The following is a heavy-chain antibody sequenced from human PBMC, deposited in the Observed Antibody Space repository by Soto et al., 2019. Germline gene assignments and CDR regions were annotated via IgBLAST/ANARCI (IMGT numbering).Heavy chain of an antibody. Sequence: EVQLVESGGDLVQPGRSLRLSCAASGFSFGDYAMHWVRQAPGKGLEWVSGISWKSGSICYADSVKGRFTISRDNAKKSLYLQMNSLRAEDTALYYCAKSTGGTANGLDVWGQGTTVTVSS. J-gene: IGHJ6*02. D-gene: IGHD2-8*02. CDR2: ISWKSGSI. V-gene: IGHV3-9*01. CDR3: AKSTGGTANGLDV. CDR1: GFSFGDYA.